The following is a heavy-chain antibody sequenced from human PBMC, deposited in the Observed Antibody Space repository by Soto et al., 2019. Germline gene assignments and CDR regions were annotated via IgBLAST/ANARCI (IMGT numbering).Heavy chain of an antibody. CDR3: ARDLRSASGWYAPGY. Sequence: GGSLRLSCAASGFTFTDNAMMWVRQAPGKGLEWVSTISGFSGTAFYADSVKGRFTISKDNSKSTVYLQLNSLRAEDTAVYYCARDLRSASGWYAPGYWGQGTMVTVSS. V-gene: IGHV3-23*01. D-gene: IGHD6-19*01. CDR1: GFTFTDNA. J-gene: IGHJ4*02. CDR2: ISGFSGTA.